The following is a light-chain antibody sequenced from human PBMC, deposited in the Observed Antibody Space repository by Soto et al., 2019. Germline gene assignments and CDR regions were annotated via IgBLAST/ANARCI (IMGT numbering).Light chain of an antibody. Sequence: QSVLTQPASVSGSPGQSITISCTGTSSDVGNYNLVSWFQQHPGKAPKLMIYEGSKRPSGVSNRFSGSESVNTASLTISGLQAEDEADYYCCSYAGITTVLFGGGTQLTVL. J-gene: IGLJ2*01. V-gene: IGLV2-23*01. CDR2: EGS. CDR1: SSDVGNYNL. CDR3: CSYAGITTVL.